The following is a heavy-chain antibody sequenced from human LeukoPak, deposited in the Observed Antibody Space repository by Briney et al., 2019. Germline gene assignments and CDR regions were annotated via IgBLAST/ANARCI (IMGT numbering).Heavy chain of an antibody. J-gene: IGHJ2*01. CDR3: ARSQPLAYFDL. CDR1: GGSFNSYA. Sequence: ASVKVSCKASGGSFNSYAISWVRQAPGQGLEWMGGIIPIFGTANYAQKFQGRVTITADKSTNTAYMELSSLRSEDTAVYYCARSQPLAYFDLRGRGTLVTVSS. CDR2: IIPIFGTA. V-gene: IGHV1-69*06.